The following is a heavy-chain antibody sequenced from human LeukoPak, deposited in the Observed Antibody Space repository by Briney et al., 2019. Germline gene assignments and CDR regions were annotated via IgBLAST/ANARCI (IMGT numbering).Heavy chain of an antibody. CDR1: GYSIGSGYY. CDR3: ARRNNGYDYLDY. CDR2: IYHSGST. J-gene: IGHJ4*02. Sequence: SETLSLTCAVSGYSIGSGYYWGWIRQPPGKGLEWIGGIYHSGSTYYNPSLKSRVTISVDTSRNQFSLKLTSVTAADTAVYYCARRNNGYDYLDYWGQGTLVTVSS. D-gene: IGHD5-12*01. V-gene: IGHV4-38-2*01.